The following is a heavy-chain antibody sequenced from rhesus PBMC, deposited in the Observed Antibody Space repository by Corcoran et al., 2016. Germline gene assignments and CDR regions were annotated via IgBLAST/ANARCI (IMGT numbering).Heavy chain of an antibody. J-gene: IGHJ4*01. CDR2: IGGSSGSP. CDR1: GYSISSGYG. CDR3: ARVSHTCDY. D-gene: IGHD2-39*01. V-gene: IGHV4-127*01. Sequence: QVQLQESGPGLVKPSETLSLTCAVSGYSISSGYGWSWIRQPPGKGLEWIGYIGGSSGSPNYTPPLKRRDTISKDTSKNQFSLRLSSVTAADTAVYYCARVSHTCDYWGQGVLVTVSS.